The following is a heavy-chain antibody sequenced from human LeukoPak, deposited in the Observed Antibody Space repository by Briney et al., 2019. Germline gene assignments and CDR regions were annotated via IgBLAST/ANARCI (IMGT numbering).Heavy chain of an antibody. J-gene: IGHJ5*02. CDR3: AKVPWVDYGDPYNWFDP. CDR2: ISGSGGST. Sequence: GGSLRLSCAASGFTVSSNYMSWVRQAPGKGLEWVSAISGSGGSTYYADSVKGRFTISRDNSKNTLYLQMNSLRAEDTAVYYCAKVPWVDYGDPYNWFDPWGQGTLVTVSS. CDR1: GFTVSSNY. V-gene: IGHV3-23*01. D-gene: IGHD4-17*01.